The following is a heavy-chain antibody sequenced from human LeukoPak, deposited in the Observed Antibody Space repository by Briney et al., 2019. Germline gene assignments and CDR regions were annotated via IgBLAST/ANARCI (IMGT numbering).Heavy chain of an antibody. CDR2: INHSGST. CDR3: ARVRMTTVTAFDY. Sequence: PSETLSLTCAVYGGSFSGYYWSWIRQPPGKGLEWIGEINHSGSTNYNPSLKSRVTMSVDTSKNQFSLKLSSVTAADTAVYYCARVRMTTVTAFDYWGQGTLVTVSS. J-gene: IGHJ4*02. CDR1: GGSFSGYY. D-gene: IGHD4-4*01. V-gene: IGHV4-34*01.